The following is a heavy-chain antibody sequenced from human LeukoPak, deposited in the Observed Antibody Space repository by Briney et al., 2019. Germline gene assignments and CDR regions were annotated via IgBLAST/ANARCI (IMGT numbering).Heavy chain of an antibody. J-gene: IGHJ4*02. CDR1: GFTFSNYM. CDR2: IKSDGITI. V-gene: IGHV3-74*01. D-gene: IGHD1-20*01. CDR3: LRDLNWSLDQ. Sequence: GGSLRLSCAAFGFTFSNYMMHWVRQAPGKGLVWVSRIKSDGITITYADSVKGRFTISRDNAKNTLYLQMNSLRAEDTAVYYCLRDLNWSLDQWGQGTLVTVSS.